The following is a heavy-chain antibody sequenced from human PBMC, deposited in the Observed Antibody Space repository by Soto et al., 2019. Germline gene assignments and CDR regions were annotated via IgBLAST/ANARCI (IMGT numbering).Heavy chain of an antibody. CDR3: ARDYMAVID. J-gene: IGHJ4*02. D-gene: IGHD3-22*01. Sequence: QVQLQESGPGLVKPSQTLSLTCTVSGASITSGSYYWSWIRQHPGKGLEWIGYIYHRGSTCYNPSLTSRVTISVDTSKNQFSLRLTSVTAADTAVYYCARDYMAVIDWGQGTLVTVSS. CDR1: GASITSGSYY. V-gene: IGHV4-31*03. CDR2: IYHRGST.